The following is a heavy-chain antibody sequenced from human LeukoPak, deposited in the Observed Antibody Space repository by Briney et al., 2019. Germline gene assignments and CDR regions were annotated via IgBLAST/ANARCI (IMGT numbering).Heavy chain of an antibody. Sequence: SETLSLSCTVSGASISSSNYYWGWIRQPPGKGLEWIGSVYYSGSTYYNPSLKSRVTISVDTSKNQFSLKLSSVTAADTAVYYCARQNLGYYYGSGSLIATNWFDPWGQGTLVTVSS. CDR3: ARQNLGYYYGSGSLIATNWFDP. V-gene: IGHV4-39*01. J-gene: IGHJ5*02. CDR1: GASISSSNYY. CDR2: VYYSGST. D-gene: IGHD3-10*01.